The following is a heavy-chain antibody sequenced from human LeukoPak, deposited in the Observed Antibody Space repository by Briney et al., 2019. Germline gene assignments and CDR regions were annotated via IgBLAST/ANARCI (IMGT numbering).Heavy chain of an antibody. CDR2: ISGSGGST. J-gene: IGHJ4*02. V-gene: IGHV3-23*01. CDR1: GFTFSSYG. CDR3: AKDGYSSGWSTGSFDY. D-gene: IGHD6-19*01. Sequence: TGGSLRLSCAASGFTFSSYGMSWVRQAPGKGLEWVSAISGSGGSTYYADSVKGRFSMSRDNSKNTLYLQMNSLRTEDTAVYYCAKDGYSSGWSTGSFDYWGQGVLVTVSS.